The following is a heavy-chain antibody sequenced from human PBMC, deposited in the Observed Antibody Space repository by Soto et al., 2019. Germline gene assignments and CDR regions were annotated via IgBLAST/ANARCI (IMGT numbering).Heavy chain of an antibody. CDR3: ARHGPHGSIQVGYYYGMDV. Sequence: EVQLVESGGGLVKPGGSLRLSCAASGFTFSSYSMNWVRQAPGRGLEWLAYISGSGTTIYFADSVKGRFTASRDNAKNSVYLQVSSLRDDDTAVYYCARHGPHGSIQVGYYYGMDVWGQGTTVTVSS. V-gene: IGHV3-48*02. D-gene: IGHD2-15*01. J-gene: IGHJ6*02. CDR2: ISGSGTTI. CDR1: GFTFSSYS.